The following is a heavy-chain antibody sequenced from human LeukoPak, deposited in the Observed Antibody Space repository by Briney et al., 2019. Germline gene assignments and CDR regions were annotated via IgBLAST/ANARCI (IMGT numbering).Heavy chain of an antibody. J-gene: IGHJ6*03. Sequence: SQTLSLTCTVSGGSISSGSYYWSWIRQPAGKGLEWIGRIYTSGSTNYNPSLKSRVTISIDTSKNQFSLKLSSVTAADTAVYYCARSVEGYCSGGSCYSYYYYMDVWGKGTTVTVSS. CDR3: ARSVEGYCSGGSCYSYYYYMDV. CDR2: IYTSGST. V-gene: IGHV4-61*02. CDR1: GGSISSGSYY. D-gene: IGHD2-15*01.